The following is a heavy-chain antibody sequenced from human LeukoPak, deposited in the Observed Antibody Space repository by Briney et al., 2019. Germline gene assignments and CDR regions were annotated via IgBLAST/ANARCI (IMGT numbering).Heavy chain of an antibody. CDR1: GGSISSYY. J-gene: IGHJ3*02. Sequence: SETLSLTCTVSGGSISSYYWSWIRQPAGKGLEWIGRIYTSGSTNYNPSLKSRVTMSVDTSKNQFSLKLSSVTAADTAVYYCARDRHYDFWSGYYTGTEFDAFDTWGQGTMVTVSS. V-gene: IGHV4-4*07. CDR3: ARDRHYDFWSGYYTGTEFDAFDT. D-gene: IGHD3-3*01. CDR2: IYTSGST.